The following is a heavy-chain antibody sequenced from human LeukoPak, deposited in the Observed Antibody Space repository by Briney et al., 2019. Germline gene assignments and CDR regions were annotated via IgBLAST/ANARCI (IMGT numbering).Heavy chain of an antibody. CDR2: IYGGGST. D-gene: IGHD6-13*01. CDR3: ARDPPASSSTHSSSWSFDY. Sequence: SETLSLTCNVSGVSINNYYWTWIRQPAGKGLEWIGRIYGGGSTNYNPSLRGRVTMSVDTSKNQFSLTLTSVTAADTAVYYCARDPPASSSTHSSSWSFDYWGQGSLVTVSS. J-gene: IGHJ4*02. V-gene: IGHV4-4*07. CDR1: GVSINNYY.